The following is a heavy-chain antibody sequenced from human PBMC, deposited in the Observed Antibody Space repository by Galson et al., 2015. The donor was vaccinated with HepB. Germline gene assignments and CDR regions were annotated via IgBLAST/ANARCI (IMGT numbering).Heavy chain of an antibody. CDR3: AKDRLLHWYFDL. D-gene: IGHD2/OR15-2a*01. J-gene: IGHJ2*01. CDR2: ISYDGSNK. CDR1: GFTFSSYG. V-gene: IGHV3-30*18. Sequence: SLRLSCAASGFTFSSYGMHWVRQAPGKGLEWVAVISYDGSNKYYADSVKGRFTISRDNSKNTLYLQMNSLRAEDTAVYYCAKDRLLHWYFDLWGRGTLVTVSS.